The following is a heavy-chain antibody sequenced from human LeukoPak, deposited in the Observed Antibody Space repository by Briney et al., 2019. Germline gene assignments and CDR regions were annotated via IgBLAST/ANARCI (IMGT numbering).Heavy chain of an antibody. D-gene: IGHD3-10*01. V-gene: IGHV1-8*01. CDR3: ARALRVWFGELQTTVYYFDY. CDR2: MNPNSGNT. Sequence: GASVKVSCKASGYTFTSYDINWVRQATGQGLEWMGWMNPNSGNTGYAQKFQGRVTMTRNTSISTAYMELSSLRSEDTAVYYCARALRVWFGELQTTVYYFDYWGQGTLVTVSS. CDR1: GYTFTSYD. J-gene: IGHJ4*02.